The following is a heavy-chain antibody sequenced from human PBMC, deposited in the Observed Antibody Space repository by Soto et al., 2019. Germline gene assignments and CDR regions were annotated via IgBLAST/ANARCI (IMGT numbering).Heavy chain of an antibody. V-gene: IGHV3-23*01. Sequence: EVQLLESGGGLVQPGGSLRLSCAASGFTFSSYAMSWVRQAPGKGLEWVSAISGSGGSTYYADSVKGRFTISRDNSKNTLYRQMNSLRAEDTAVYYCAKDYDYYGSGSYYELWGLGTLVTVSS. CDR2: ISGSGGST. D-gene: IGHD3-10*01. CDR1: GFTFSSYA. J-gene: IGHJ4*02. CDR3: AKDYDYYGSGSYYEL.